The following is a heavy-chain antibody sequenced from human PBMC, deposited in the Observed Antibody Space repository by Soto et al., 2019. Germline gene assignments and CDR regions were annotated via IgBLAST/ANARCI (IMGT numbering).Heavy chain of an antibody. CDR2: IYYSGST. Sequence: SETLSLTCTASGGSISSSSYYWGWIRQPPGKGLEWIGSIYYSGSTYYNPSLKSRVTISVDTSKNQFSLKLSSVTAADTAVYYCARRSTGENCSGGSCYSGDYWGQGTLVTVSS. D-gene: IGHD2-15*01. CDR3: ARRSTGENCSGGSCYSGDY. J-gene: IGHJ4*02. CDR1: GGSISSSSYY. V-gene: IGHV4-39*01.